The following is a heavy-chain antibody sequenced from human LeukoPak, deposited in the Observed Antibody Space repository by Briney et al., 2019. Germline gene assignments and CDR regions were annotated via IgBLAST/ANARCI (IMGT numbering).Heavy chain of an antibody. Sequence: GESLKISCKGSGYSFTSYWIGWVRQMPGKGLEWMGIIYPGDSDTRYSPSFQGQVTISADKSISTAYLQWSSLKASDTAMYYCARTLYSNGTFNWFDPWRQGTLVTVSP. D-gene: IGHD5-18*01. CDR3: ARTLYSNGTFNWFDP. V-gene: IGHV5-51*01. J-gene: IGHJ5*02. CDR2: IYPGDSDT. CDR1: GYSFTSYW.